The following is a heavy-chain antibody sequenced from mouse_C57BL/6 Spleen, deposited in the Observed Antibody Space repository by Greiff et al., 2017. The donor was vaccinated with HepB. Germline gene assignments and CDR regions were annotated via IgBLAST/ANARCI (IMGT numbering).Heavy chain of an antibody. J-gene: IGHJ2*01. CDR1: GYTFTSYW. D-gene: IGHD1-1*01. Sequence: QVQLQQSGAELVKPGASVKMSCKASGYTFTSYWITWVKQRPGQGLEWIGDIYPGSGSTNYNEKFKSKATLTVDTSSSTAYMQLSSLTSEDSAVYYCARSYYGSSYGDYWGQGTTLTVSS. CDR2: IYPGSGST. CDR3: ARSYYGSSYGDY. V-gene: IGHV1-55*01.